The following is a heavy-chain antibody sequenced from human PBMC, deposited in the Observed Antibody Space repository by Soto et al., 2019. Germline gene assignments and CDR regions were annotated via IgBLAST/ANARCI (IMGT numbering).Heavy chain of an antibody. CDR1: GFTFSSYG. CDR2: ISYDGSNK. D-gene: IGHD6-13*01. J-gene: IGHJ5*02. CDR3: ARSRIAAAGLSDP. Sequence: GGSLRLSCAASGFTFSSYGMHWVRQSPGKGLEWVAVISYDGSNKYYADSVKGRFTISGDNSKNTLYLQMNSLRAEDTAVYYCARSRIAAAGLSDPWGQGTLVTVSS. V-gene: IGHV3-33*05.